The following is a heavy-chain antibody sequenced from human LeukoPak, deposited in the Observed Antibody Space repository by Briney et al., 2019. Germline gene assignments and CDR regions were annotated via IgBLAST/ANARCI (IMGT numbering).Heavy chain of an antibody. J-gene: IGHJ4*02. D-gene: IGHD2-2*01. CDR2: INPNSGGT. CDR3: ARSGRYCSSTSCELDY. Sequence: GASVKVSCKASGYTFTGYYMHWVRQAPGQGLEWMGWINPNSGGTNYAQKFQGRVTMTRDTSISTAYMELSRLRSDDTAVYYCARSGRYCSSTSCELDYWGQGTLVTVSS. V-gene: IGHV1-2*02. CDR1: GYTFTGYY.